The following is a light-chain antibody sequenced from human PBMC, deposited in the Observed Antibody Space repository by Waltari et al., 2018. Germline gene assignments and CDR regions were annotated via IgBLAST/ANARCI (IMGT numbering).Light chain of an antibody. J-gene: IGLJ2*01. CDR2: EVN. Sequence: SALTQPASVSGSLGQLLTTSCTRTSSDVGFSHLVSLYQQHPGKAPKLIIFEVNKRPSGISNRFSASKSGNTASLTISALQAEDEADYYCCSYAGSNTFVLFGGGTTLTVL. V-gene: IGLV2-23*02. CDR1: SSDVGFSHL. CDR3: CSYAGSNTFVL.